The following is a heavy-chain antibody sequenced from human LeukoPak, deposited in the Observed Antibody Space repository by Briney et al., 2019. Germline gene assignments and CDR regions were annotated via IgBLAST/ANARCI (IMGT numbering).Heavy chain of an antibody. V-gene: IGHV4-39*01. D-gene: IGHD6-19*01. CDR3: SRHEHKAVAGDT. Sequence: SETLSLTCTVSGGSISRSQYYWAWIRQPPEKGLEWIGTIKTFYNPSLKSRVTISIDTSKNQFSLNLNSVTAADTSVYYCSRHEHKAVAGDTWGQGILVTVSS. CDR1: GGSISRSQYY. CDR2: IKT. J-gene: IGHJ5*02.